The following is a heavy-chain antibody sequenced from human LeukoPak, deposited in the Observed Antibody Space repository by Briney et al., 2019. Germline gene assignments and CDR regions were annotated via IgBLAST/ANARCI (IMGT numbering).Heavy chain of an antibody. D-gene: IGHD3-10*01. J-gene: IGHJ4*02. CDR3: AKDSGHMVRGVSVPGVLDY. CDR2: ISGSGGST. CDR1: GFTFSSYA. Sequence: GGSLRLSCAASGFTFSSYAMSWVRQAPGKGLEWVSAISGSGGSTYYADSVKGRFTISRDNSKNTLYLQMNSLRAEDTAVYYCAKDSGHMVRGVSVPGVLDYWGQGTLVTVSS. V-gene: IGHV3-23*01.